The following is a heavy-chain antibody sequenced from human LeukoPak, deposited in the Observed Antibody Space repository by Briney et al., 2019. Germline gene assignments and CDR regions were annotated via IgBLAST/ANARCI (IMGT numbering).Heavy chain of an antibody. V-gene: IGHV3-13*01. CDR2: IGTGDDT. CDR1: GFTFSTYD. D-gene: IGHD3-22*01. J-gene: IGHJ4*02. Sequence: GGSLRLSCAASGFTFSTYDMHWVRQVTGKGLEWVSAIGTGDDTYYLGSVKGRFTISRENAKNVLYLQMSSLRAEDTAVYYCARIRYYDSSGYYYYFDYWGQGTLVTVSS. CDR3: ARIRYYDSSGYYYYFDY.